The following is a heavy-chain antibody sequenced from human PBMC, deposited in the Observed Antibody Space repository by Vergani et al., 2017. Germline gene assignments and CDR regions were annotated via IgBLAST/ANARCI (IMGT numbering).Heavy chain of an antibody. D-gene: IGHD3-10*01. V-gene: IGHV3-23*01. Sequence: EVQLLESGGGLVQPGGSLRLSCAASGFTFSSYAMSWVRQAPGKGLEWVSAISGSGGSTYYADAVKGRFTISRDNSKNTLYLQMNSLRAEDTAVYYCATEFGELLSHPPASVYVAFDIWGQGTMVTVSS. CDR3: ATEFGELLSHPPASVYVAFDI. CDR1: GFTFSSYA. CDR2: ISGSGGST. J-gene: IGHJ3*02.